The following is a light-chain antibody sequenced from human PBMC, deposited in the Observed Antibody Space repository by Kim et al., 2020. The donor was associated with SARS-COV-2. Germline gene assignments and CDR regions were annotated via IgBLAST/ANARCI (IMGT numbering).Light chain of an antibody. V-gene: IGKV2-24*01. CDR1: ESVVHHDGNTY. Sequence: PPASISCRSSESVVHHDGNTYLSLFQQRPGQPPRLLMYQISNRISGVPDRFSGTGAGTDFTLKITRVEAEDVATYYCMQATQFPHTFGQGTKLEI. J-gene: IGKJ2*01. CDR3: MQATQFPHT. CDR2: QIS.